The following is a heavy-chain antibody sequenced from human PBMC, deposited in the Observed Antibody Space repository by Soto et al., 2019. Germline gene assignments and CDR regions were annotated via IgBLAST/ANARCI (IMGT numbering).Heavy chain of an antibody. J-gene: IGHJ4*02. V-gene: IGHV3-23*01. CDR1: GFSFSSYA. CDR2: ISGSGGST. Sequence: PGGSLRLSCAASGFSFSSYAMSWVRQAPGKGLEWVSAISGSGGSTYYADSVKGRFTISRDNSKNTLYLQMNSLRAEDTAVYYCAARRIQLWVIDYWGQGTLVSVSS. D-gene: IGHD5-18*01. CDR3: AARRIQLWVIDY.